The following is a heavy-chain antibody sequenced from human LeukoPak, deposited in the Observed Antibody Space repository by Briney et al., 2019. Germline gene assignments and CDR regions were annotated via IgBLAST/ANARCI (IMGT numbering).Heavy chain of an antibody. CDR1: GYSFTSYW. CDR2: IYPGDSDT. J-gene: IGHJ6*03. CDR3: ATQTSSSWSGDYYYYMDV. Sequence: GGALKISCKGSGYSFTSYWIGWVRQMPGKGVEGMGIIYPGDSDTRYSPSFQGQVTISADKSISTAYLQWSSLKASDTAMYYCATQTSSSWSGDYYYYMDVWGQGTTVTVSS. V-gene: IGHV5-51*01. D-gene: IGHD6-13*01.